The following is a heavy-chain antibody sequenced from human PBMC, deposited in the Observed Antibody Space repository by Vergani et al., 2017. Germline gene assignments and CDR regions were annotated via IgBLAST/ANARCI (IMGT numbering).Heavy chain of an antibody. Sequence: QVQLVQSGAEVKKPGSSVKVSCKASGGTFSSYAISWVRQAPGQGLEWMGGIIPIFGTANYAQKFQGRVTITADKSTGTAYMELSSLRSEDTAVYYCARDKELGYCSSTSCYPESGRGWFDPWGQGTLVTVSS. D-gene: IGHD2-2*01. J-gene: IGHJ5*02. CDR3: ARDKELGYCSSTSCYPESGRGWFDP. CDR2: IIPIFGTA. CDR1: GGTFSSYA. V-gene: IGHV1-69*06.